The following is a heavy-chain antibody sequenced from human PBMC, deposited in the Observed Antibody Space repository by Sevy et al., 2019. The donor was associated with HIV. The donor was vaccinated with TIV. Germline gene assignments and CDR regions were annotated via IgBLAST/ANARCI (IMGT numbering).Heavy chain of an antibody. CDR3: ARASIAAPGAPFDY. CDR1: GGSFSGDY. Sequence: SETLSLTCAVYGGSFSGDYWSWIRQPPGKGLEWIGEINHSGSTNYYPSLKSRVTISVDTSKNQSSLKLSSVTAADTAVYYCARASIAAPGAPFDYWGQGTLVTVSS. D-gene: IGHD6-13*01. V-gene: IGHV4-34*01. CDR2: INHSGST. J-gene: IGHJ4*02.